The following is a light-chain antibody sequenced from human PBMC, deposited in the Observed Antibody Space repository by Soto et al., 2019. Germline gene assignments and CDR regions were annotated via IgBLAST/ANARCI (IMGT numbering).Light chain of an antibody. J-gene: IGKJ3*01. Sequence: DIPMTQSPSSLSATVGDRVTITCRASQGISNYLAWYQQKPGKVPKLLIYAASTLQSGVPSRFSGSGSGTDFTLTISSLQPEDVATYYCQKYNSAPRGFNFGPGTKVDIK. CDR3: QKYNSAPRGFN. CDR1: QGISNY. CDR2: AAS. V-gene: IGKV1-27*01.